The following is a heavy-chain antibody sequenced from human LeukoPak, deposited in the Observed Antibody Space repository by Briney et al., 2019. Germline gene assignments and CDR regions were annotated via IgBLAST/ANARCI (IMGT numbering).Heavy chain of an antibody. V-gene: IGHV3-21*01. CDR3: ARDRSRGLLDAFDI. Sequence: GGSLRLSCAASGFIFSDYYINWIRQAPGKGLEWVSSISSSSSYIYYADSVQGRFTITRDNAKNSLYLQMNSLRAEDTAVYYCARDRSRGLLDAFDIWGQGTMVTVSS. J-gene: IGHJ3*02. CDR1: GFIFSDYY. CDR2: ISSSSSYI. D-gene: IGHD3-10*01.